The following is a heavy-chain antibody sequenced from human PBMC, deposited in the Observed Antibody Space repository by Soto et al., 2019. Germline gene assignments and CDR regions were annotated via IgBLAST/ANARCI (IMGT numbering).Heavy chain of an antibody. J-gene: IGHJ6*02. CDR1: GYTFTGYY. Sequence: QVQLVQSGAEVKKPGASVKVSCKASGYTFTGYYMHWVRQAPGQGLEWMGWINPNSGGTNYAQKFQGWVTMTRDTSISTAYMELSRLRSDDTAVYYCAREATMVRGVSINYYGMDVWGQGTTVTVSS. CDR2: INPNSGGT. D-gene: IGHD3-10*01. V-gene: IGHV1-2*04. CDR3: AREATMVRGVSINYYGMDV.